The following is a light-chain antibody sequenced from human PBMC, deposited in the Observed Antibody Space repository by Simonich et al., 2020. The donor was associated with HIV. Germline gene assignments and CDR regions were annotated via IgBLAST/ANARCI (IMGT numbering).Light chain of an antibody. Sequence: EIVMTQSPATLSVSPGERANLSCRASQSVSSNLAWYQQKPGRAPRLLIYGASTRATGIPARFSGSGSGTEFTLTISNLQSEDFGVYYCQQYKNWPPWTFGQGTNVEIK. CDR1: QSVSSN. J-gene: IGKJ1*01. CDR3: QQYKNWPPWT. CDR2: GAS. V-gene: IGKV3-15*01.